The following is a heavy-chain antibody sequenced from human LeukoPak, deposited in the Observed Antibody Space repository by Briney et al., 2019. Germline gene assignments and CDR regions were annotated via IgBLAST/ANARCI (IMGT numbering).Heavy chain of an antibody. CDR3: ARDHYDFWSGYYWFDY. V-gene: IGHV3-48*03. CDR2: ISSSGSTI. J-gene: IGHJ4*02. D-gene: IGHD3-3*01. Sequence: PGGSLRLSCAASGFTFSSYEMNWVRQAPGKGLEWVSYISSSGSTIYYADPVKGRFTISRDNAKNSLYLQMNSLRAEDTAVYYCARDHYDFWSGYYWFDYWGQGTLVTVSS. CDR1: GFTFSSYE.